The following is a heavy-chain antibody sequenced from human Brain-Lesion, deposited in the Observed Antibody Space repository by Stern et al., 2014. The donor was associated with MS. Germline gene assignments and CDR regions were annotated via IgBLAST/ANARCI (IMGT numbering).Heavy chain of an antibody. CDR2: IYYSGFT. D-gene: IGHD1-26*01. V-gene: IGHV4-39*01. J-gene: IGHJ4*02. Sequence: QVQLQESGPGLVKPSETLSLTCTVSGGSISSSTYYWAWIRQPPGKGLEWIGNIYYSGFTYYNPSLKSRVTISVDMSKNQFSLKLSSVTAADTAIYYCARHDSVPRPSQLYSARDRGPGYFDYWGQGTLDTVSS. CDR1: GGSISSSTYY. CDR3: ARHDSVPRPSQLYSARDRGPGYFDY.